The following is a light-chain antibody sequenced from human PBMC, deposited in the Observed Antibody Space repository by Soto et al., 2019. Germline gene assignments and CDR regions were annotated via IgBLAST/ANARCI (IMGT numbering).Light chain of an antibody. CDR1: SSNIGSIS. CDR2: SDY. J-gene: IGLJ1*01. CDR3: AAWDDSLNGLDV. V-gene: IGLV1-44*01. Sequence: QSVLTQPPSASGTPGQRVTISCSGSSSNIGSISVDWYQHLPGTAPKLLIYSDYQRPSGVPDRFSGSKSGTSASLAISGLQSEDDADYYCAAWDDSLNGLDVFGTGTKVTVL.